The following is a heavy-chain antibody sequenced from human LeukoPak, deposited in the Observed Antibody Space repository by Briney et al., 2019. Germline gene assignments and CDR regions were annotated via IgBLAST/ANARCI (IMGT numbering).Heavy chain of an antibody. D-gene: IGHD3-16*01. Sequence: PGGSLRLSCAASGFTFSSYAMSWVRQAPGKGLEWVSAISGSGGSTYYADSVKGRFTISRDNSKNTLYLQMNSLRAEDTAVYYCAGMIYYYYGMDVWGQGTTVTVSS. CDR1: GFTFSSYA. CDR3: AGMIYYYYGMDV. V-gene: IGHV3-23*01. CDR2: ISGSGGST. J-gene: IGHJ6*02.